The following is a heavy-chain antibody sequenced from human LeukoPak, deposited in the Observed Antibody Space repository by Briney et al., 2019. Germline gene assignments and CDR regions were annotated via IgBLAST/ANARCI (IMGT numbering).Heavy chain of an antibody. D-gene: IGHD2-15*01. CDR3: ARRVCSGGSCWIESNAFDI. V-gene: IGHV5-51*01. J-gene: IGHJ3*02. CDR1: GYSFTTYW. Sequence: RGESLKISCKGSGYSFTTYWIGWVRQLPGKGLEWMGIMNPGDSDTIYSPSFQGQVTISADKSISTAYLQWSSLKASDTAMYYCARRVCSGGSCWIESNAFDIWGQGTMVTVSS. CDR2: MNPGDSDT.